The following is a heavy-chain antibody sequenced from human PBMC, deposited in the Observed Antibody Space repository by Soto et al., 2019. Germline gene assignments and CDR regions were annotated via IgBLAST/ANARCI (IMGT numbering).Heavy chain of an antibody. CDR1: GFTFSSYG. J-gene: IGHJ4*02. CDR2: IWYDGSNK. V-gene: IGHV3-33*01. D-gene: IGHD1-26*01. CDR3: ARSVGAWELLPFDY. Sequence: GGSLKLLFATSGFTFSSYGLAWVRQAPGKGLGCVPVIWYDGSNKYYADSVKGRFTISRDNSKNTLYLQMNSLRAEDTAVYYCARSVGAWELLPFDYWGQGTLVTVSS.